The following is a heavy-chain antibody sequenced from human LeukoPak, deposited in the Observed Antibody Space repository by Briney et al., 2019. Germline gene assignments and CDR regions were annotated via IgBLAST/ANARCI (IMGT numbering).Heavy chain of an antibody. Sequence: SETLSLTCTVSGDSISRTNFYWGWIRQPPGKGLEWIGSIYYSGTTNYNPSLKSRVTISVDTSKKQFSLKLRSVTAADTAVYYCARDSGTTVGYFDYWGQGTLVTVSS. J-gene: IGHJ4*02. D-gene: IGHD4-23*01. CDR1: GDSISRTNFY. CDR2: IYYSGTT. CDR3: ARDSGTTVGYFDY. V-gene: IGHV4-39*02.